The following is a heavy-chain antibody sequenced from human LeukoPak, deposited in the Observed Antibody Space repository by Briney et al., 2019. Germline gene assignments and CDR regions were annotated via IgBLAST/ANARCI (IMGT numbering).Heavy chain of an antibody. CDR1: GFTFSSYA. V-gene: IGHV3-23*01. J-gene: IGHJ6*02. CDR3: AKDLYYGSGSYYHYYYGMDV. D-gene: IGHD3-10*01. Sequence: GGSLRLSCVDSGFTFSSYAINWVRQAPGKGLEWVSVIGATGSSAFYTDSVKGRFTISRYNSRNTLFLQMNSVRAEDTAVYYCAKDLYYGSGSYYHYYYGMDVWGQGTTVTVSS. CDR2: IGATGSSA.